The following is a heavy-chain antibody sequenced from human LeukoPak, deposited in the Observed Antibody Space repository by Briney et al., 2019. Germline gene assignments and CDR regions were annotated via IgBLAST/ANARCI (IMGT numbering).Heavy chain of an antibody. CDR3: ARVGAVAAPSVY. CDR2: ISAYNGNT. J-gene: IGHJ4*02. CDR1: GYTFTSYG. V-gene: IGHV1-18*01. Sequence: ASVNVSCKASGYTFTSYGISWVRQAPGQGLEWMGWISAYNGNTNYAQKLQGRVTMTTDTSTSTAYMELRSLRSDDTAVYHCARVGAVAAPSVYWGQGPLVTVSS. D-gene: IGHD6-19*01.